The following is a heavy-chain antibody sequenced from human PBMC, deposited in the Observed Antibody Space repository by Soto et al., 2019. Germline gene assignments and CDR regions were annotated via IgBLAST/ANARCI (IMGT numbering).Heavy chain of an antibody. CDR1: GYSFTSYW. V-gene: IGHV5-10-1*01. CDR2: IDPSDSYT. J-gene: IGHJ4*02. D-gene: IGHD4-17*01. CDR3: AVYDYGDYVPSYFDY. Sequence: GESLKISCKGSGYSFTSYWISWVRQMPGKGLEWMGRIDPSDSYTNYSPSFQGHVTISADKSISTAYLQWSSLKASDTAMYYCAVYDYGDYVPSYFDYWGQGTLVTVS.